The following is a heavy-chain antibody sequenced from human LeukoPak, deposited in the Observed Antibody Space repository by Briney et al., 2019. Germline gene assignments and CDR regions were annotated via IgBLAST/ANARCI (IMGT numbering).Heavy chain of an antibody. D-gene: IGHD3-10*01. CDR1: GFTFSSYA. CDR2: ISGSGGST. V-gene: IGHV3-23*01. CDR3: AKEMKSVMVRGVIGLYGMDV. Sequence: PGGSLRLSCAASGFTFSSYAMSWVRQAPGKGLEWVSAISGSGGSTYYADSVKGRFTISRDNSKNTLHLQMNSLRAEDTAVYYCAKEMKSVMVRGVIGLYGMDVWGQGTTVTVSS. J-gene: IGHJ6*02.